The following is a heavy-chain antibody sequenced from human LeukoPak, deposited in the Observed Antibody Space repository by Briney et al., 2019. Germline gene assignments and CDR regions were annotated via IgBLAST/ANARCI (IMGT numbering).Heavy chain of an antibody. CDR1: GGSISSGGYY. D-gene: IGHD3-10*01. J-gene: IGHJ4*02. Sequence: SGTLSLTCTVSGGSISSGGYYWSWIRQHPGKGLEWIGYIYYSGSTYYNPSLKSRVTISVDTSKNQFSLKLSSVTAADTAVYYCARGLEFGELFLDYWGQGTLVTVSS. CDR3: ARGLEFGELFLDY. V-gene: IGHV4-31*03. CDR2: IYYSGST.